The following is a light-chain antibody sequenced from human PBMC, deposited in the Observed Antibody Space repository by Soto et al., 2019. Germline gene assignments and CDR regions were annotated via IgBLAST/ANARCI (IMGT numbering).Light chain of an antibody. Sequence: EIVLTQSPGTLSLSPGERANLACRASQSVWLNYFAWYQQKPGQAPRLLLYGAYNRAAGIPDRFTGIASGTDFSLTISRLEPEDFEVYYWHQYAKSPYTFGQGFNLEI. CDR3: HQYAKSPYT. V-gene: IGKV3-20*01. J-gene: IGKJ2*01. CDR1: QSVWLNY. CDR2: GAY.